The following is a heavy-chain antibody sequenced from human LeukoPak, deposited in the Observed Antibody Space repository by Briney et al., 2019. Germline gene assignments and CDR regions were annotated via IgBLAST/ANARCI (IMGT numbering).Heavy chain of an antibody. V-gene: IGHV1-18*01. CDR1: GYTFSNYG. D-gene: IGHD3-22*01. CDR3: ARDPKETYYYDNSGYYYFDY. CDR2: ISANNGNT. J-gene: IGHJ4*02. Sequence: ASVKVSCKASGYTFSNYGITWVRQAPGQGLEWMGWISANNGNTNYEQKLQGRVAMSTDTSTSTAYMELRSLRSDDTAVYYCARDPKETYYYDNSGYYYFDYWGQGTLVTVSP.